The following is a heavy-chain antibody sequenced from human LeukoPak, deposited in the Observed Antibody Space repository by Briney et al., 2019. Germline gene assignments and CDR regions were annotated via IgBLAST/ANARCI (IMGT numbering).Heavy chain of an antibody. CDR3: ARIGITMVRGGNPWFDP. Sequence: ASVKVSCKASGYTFTSYYMHWVRQAPGQGLEWMGIINPSGGSTSYAQKSQGRVTMTRDTSTSTVYMELSSLRSEDTAVYYCARIGITMVRGGNPWFDPWGQGTLVTVSS. CDR2: INPSGGST. CDR1: GYTFTSYY. D-gene: IGHD3-10*01. V-gene: IGHV1-46*01. J-gene: IGHJ5*02.